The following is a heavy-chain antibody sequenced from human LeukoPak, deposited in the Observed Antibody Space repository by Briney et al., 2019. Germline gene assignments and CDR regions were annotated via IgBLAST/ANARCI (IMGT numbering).Heavy chain of an antibody. J-gene: IGHJ4*02. CDR2: INSDASVT. V-gene: IGHV3-74*01. CDR3: ARVTAVAGTSVGVDA. CDR1: GFTFSNYW. Sequence: GGSLRFSCAASGFTFSNYWMHWVRQTPGKGLVWVSRINSDASVTTYADSVKGRFTISRDNAKNTLYLQMNSLRAEDTAVYYCARVTAVAGTSVGVDAWGQGILVTVS. D-gene: IGHD6-19*01.